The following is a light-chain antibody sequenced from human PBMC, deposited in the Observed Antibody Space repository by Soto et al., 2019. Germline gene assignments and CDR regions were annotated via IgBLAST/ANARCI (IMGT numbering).Light chain of an antibody. Sequence: EIVLTQSPGTLSLSPGERATLSCRASQIVSTTYLTWYQQKPGQPPRLLVYGPSSRATGVPDRFSGSGSGSDFTLTISRLEPEDFAVYYCQQYGSSPLFTFGPGTRVDFK. CDR2: GPS. CDR3: QQYGSSPLFT. CDR1: QIVSTTY. V-gene: IGKV3-20*01. J-gene: IGKJ3*01.